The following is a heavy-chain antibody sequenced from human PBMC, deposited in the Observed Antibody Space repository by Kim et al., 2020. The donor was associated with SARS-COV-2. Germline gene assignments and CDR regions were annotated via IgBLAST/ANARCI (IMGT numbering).Heavy chain of an antibody. CDR2: INHSGST. CDR3: ARVQGLRFLEWSPRGWFDP. D-gene: IGHD3-3*01. J-gene: IGHJ5*02. V-gene: IGHV4-34*01. Sequence: SETLSLTCAVYGGSFSGYYWSWIRQPPGKGLEWIGEINHSGSTNYNPSLKSRVTISVDTSKNQFSLKLSSVTAADTAVYYCARVQGLRFLEWSPRGWFDPWGQGTLVTVSS. CDR1: GGSFSGYY.